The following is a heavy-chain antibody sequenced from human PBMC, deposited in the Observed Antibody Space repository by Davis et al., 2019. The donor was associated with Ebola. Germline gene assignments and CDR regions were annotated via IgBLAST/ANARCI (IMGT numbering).Heavy chain of an antibody. CDR1: GYTFTSYY. J-gene: IGHJ5*02. CDR2: INPSGGST. D-gene: IGHD3-10*01. CDR3: ATDIRSGWFDP. Sequence: AASVKVSCKASGYTFTSYYMHWVRQAPGQGLEWMGIINPSGGSTSYAQKLQGRVTMTTDTSTSTAYMELRSLRSDDTAVYYCATDIRSGWFDPWGQGTLVTVSS. V-gene: IGHV1-46*01.